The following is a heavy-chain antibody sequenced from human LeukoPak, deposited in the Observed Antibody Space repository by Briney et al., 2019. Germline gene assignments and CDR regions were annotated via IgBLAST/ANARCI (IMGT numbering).Heavy chain of an antibody. J-gene: IGHJ3*01. Sequence: GGSLRLSSEGFGFTFSRYSMNWVRQTPGKGLKWVSYISGSSGTIHYVDSVKGRFTSSRDNAKNSLFLQMNNLRAEDTGIYYCVKDQEASCDGACYCAIDTWGQGTLVTVSS. CDR2: ISGSSGTI. D-gene: IGHD2-21*02. CDR3: VKDQEASCDGACYCAIDT. V-gene: IGHV3-48*04. CDR1: GFTFSRYS.